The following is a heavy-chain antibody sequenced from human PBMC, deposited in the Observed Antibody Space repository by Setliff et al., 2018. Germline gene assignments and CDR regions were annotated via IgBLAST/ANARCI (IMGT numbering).Heavy chain of an antibody. V-gene: IGHV4-34*01. D-gene: IGHD7-27*01. Sequence: PSETLSLTCAVYGGSFNVYFWSWIRQPPGKGLEWIGEISHSGSTNYNPSLKSRVTMSVGKSRNQFSLHLNSVTASDTAVYYCAGVHWTTNWFLHYWGQGTLVTVSS. CDR1: GGSFNVYF. J-gene: IGHJ4*01. CDR2: ISHSGST. CDR3: AGVHWTTNWFLHY.